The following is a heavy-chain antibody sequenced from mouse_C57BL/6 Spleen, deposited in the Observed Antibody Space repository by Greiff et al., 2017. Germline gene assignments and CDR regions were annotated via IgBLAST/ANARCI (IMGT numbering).Heavy chain of an antibody. CDR2: IDPNSGGT. Sequence: VQLQQPGAELVKPGASVKLSCKASGYTFTSYWMHWVKQRPGRGLEWIGRIDPNSGGTKYNEKFKSKATLTVDKPSSTAYMQLSSLTSEDSAVSYCESERVYSNFYFDYWGQGTTLTVSS. V-gene: IGHV1-72*01. CDR3: ESERVYSNFYFDY. CDR1: GYTFTSYW. J-gene: IGHJ2*01. D-gene: IGHD2-5*01.